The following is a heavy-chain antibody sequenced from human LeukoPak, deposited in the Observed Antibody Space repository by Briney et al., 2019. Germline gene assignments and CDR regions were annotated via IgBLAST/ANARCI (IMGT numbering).Heavy chain of an antibody. Sequence: SETLSLTCTVSGYSISSGYYWGWIRQPPGKGLDWIGSINHSGSTYYNPSLKSRVTISLDMSKNQFSLKLSSVTAADTAVYYCARVKVVVTANINWFDPWGQGTLVTVSS. D-gene: IGHD2-21*02. CDR3: ARVKVVVTANINWFDP. J-gene: IGHJ5*02. CDR2: INHSGST. CDR1: GYSISSGYY. V-gene: IGHV4-38-2*02.